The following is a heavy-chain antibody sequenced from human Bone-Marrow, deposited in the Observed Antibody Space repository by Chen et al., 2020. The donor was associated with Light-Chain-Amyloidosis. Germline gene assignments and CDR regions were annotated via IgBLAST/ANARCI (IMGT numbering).Heavy chain of an antibody. J-gene: IGHJ4*02. Sequence: LESGGGLIQPGGSLRLSCAASGFTFITYALSWVRQAPGKGLEWVSAISCGGGSTYYADSVNGRFTISRDNSRNTLYLQMNSLRVEDTAVYYCAKVWYASGTYFENWGQGTLVTVSS. V-gene: IGHV3-23*01. CDR3: AKVWYASGTYFEN. D-gene: IGHD1-26*01. CDR2: ISCGGGST. CDR1: GFTFITYA.